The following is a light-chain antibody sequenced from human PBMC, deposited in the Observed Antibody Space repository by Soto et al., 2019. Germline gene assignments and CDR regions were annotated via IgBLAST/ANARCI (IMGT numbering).Light chain of an antibody. CDR2: DVS. CDR1: SSDVGGYNY. V-gene: IGLV2-11*01. Sequence: QSALTQPRSVSGSPGQSVTISCTGTSSDVGGYNYVSWYQQHPGKAPKLTIYDVSKRPSGVPDRFSGSKSGNTASLTISGLQAEDEADYYCCSYAGSYTRYGFGTGTKVTVL. J-gene: IGLJ1*01. CDR3: CSYAGSYTRYG.